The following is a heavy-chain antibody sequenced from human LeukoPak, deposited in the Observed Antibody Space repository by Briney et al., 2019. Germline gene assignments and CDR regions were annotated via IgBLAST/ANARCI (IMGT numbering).Heavy chain of an antibody. CDR3: ARVDGYNYISFDY. Sequence: SETLSLTCTVSGGSISTYYWSWIRQPPGKGLELIGYIYYSGSTDYNPSLKSRVTISVDTSKNQFSLKLSSVTAADTAVYYCARVDGYNYISFDYWGQGTLVTVSS. CDR2: IYYSGST. V-gene: IGHV4-59*01. CDR1: GGSISTYY. J-gene: IGHJ4*02. D-gene: IGHD5-24*01.